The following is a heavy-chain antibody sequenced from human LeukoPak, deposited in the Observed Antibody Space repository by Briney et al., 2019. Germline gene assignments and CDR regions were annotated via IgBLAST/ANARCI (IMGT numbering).Heavy chain of an antibody. J-gene: IGHJ4*02. CDR2: INGRGGDT. D-gene: IGHD2-15*01. Sequence: GGSLRLSCAASGFTFSTYTMTWVRQAPGKGLECVSTINGRGGDTYYADSVKGRFTISRDNSRNTVYLQMNSLSAEDTAVYYCAKDRAATPWADWGQGTLVTV. V-gene: IGHV3-23*01. CDR1: GFTFSTYT. CDR3: AKDRAATPWAD.